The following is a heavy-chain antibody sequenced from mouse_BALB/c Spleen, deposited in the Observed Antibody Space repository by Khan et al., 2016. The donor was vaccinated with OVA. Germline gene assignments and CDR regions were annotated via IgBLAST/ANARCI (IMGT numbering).Heavy chain of an antibody. Sequence: EVQLQESGPGLVKPSQSLSLTCTVTGYSITSGYAWNWIRQFPENKLEWMGYISYSGSTSYNPSLRSRISITRDTSKNQFFLQLNSVTTEDTATYYCARKNYYGYAMDYWGQGTSVTVSS. CDR3: ARKNYYGYAMDY. V-gene: IGHV3-2*02. D-gene: IGHD1-1*01. CDR1: GYSITSGYA. CDR2: ISYSGST. J-gene: IGHJ4*01.